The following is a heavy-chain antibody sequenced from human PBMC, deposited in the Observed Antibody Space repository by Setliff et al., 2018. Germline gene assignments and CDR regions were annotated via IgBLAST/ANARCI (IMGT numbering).Heavy chain of an antibody. J-gene: IGHJ4*02. Sequence: PSETLSLTCNVSGGSISTYYWTWIRQPPGKGLEWIGYVYYSGTANYNPSLKSRVTVLVDTSKNQFSLRLSFVTAADTAVYYCARGGTFRYFDYWGQGALVTVSS. V-gene: IGHV4-59*01. CDR2: VYYSGTA. CDR3: ARGGTFRYFDY. CDR1: GGSISTYY. D-gene: IGHD5-12*01.